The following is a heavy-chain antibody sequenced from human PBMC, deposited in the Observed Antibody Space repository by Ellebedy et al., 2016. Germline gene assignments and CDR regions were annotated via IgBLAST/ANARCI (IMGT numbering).Heavy chain of an antibody. Sequence: GGSLRLXXAASGLTFSGSAMHWVRQASGKGLEWVGRIRSKANNYATAYAASVKGRFTISRDDSKNTAYLQMNSLKIEDTAVYYCTRHSVDTAMIHDFWGQGTLVTVSS. V-gene: IGHV3-73*01. J-gene: IGHJ4*02. CDR3: TRHSVDTAMIHDF. CDR1: GLTFSGSA. CDR2: IRSKANNYAT. D-gene: IGHD5-18*01.